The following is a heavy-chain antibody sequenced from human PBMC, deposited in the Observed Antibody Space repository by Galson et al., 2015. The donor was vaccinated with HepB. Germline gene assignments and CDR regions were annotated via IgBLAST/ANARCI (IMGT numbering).Heavy chain of an antibody. D-gene: IGHD6-13*01. J-gene: IGHJ4*02. CDR2: ISYAGSNK. CDR1: GFTFSSYA. CDR3: ARDSGYSSSWYDY. Sequence: SLRLSCAASGFTFSSYAMHWVRQAPGKGLEWVAVISYAGSNKYYADSVKGRFTISRDNSKNTLYLQMNSLRAEDTAVYYCARDSGYSSSWYDYWGQGTLVTVSS. V-gene: IGHV3-30-3*01.